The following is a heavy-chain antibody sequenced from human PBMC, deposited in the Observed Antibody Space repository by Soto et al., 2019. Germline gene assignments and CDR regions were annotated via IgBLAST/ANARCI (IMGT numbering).Heavy chain of an antibody. D-gene: IGHD4-4*01. CDR3: AKDSDYSNHFDY. J-gene: IGHJ4*02. V-gene: IGHV3-43*01. CDR1: GFTFDDYT. CDR2: ISWDGGST. Sequence: EVQLVESGGVVVQPGGPLRLSCAASGFTFDDYTMHWVRQAPGKGLEWVSLISWDGGSTYYADSVKGRFTISRDNSKNSLYLQMNSLRTEDTALYYCAKDSDYSNHFDYWGQGALVTVSS.